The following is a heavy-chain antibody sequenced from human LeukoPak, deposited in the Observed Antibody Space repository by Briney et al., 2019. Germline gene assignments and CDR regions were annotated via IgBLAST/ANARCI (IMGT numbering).Heavy chain of an antibody. D-gene: IGHD3-9*01. CDR3: AKESPPRYFDWLLQTGGFDY. CDR1: GFTFSSYG. V-gene: IGHV3-30*18. J-gene: IGHJ4*02. Sequence: PGRSLRLSCAASGFTFSSYGMHWVRQAPGKGLEWVAVISYDGSNKYYADSVKGRFTISRDNSKNTLYLQMNSLRAEDTAVYYCAKESPPRYFDWLLQTGGFDYWGQGTLVTASS. CDR2: ISYDGSNK.